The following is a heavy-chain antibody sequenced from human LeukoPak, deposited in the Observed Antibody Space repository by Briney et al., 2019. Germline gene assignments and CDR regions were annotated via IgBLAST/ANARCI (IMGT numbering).Heavy chain of an antibody. CDR1: GYTFTSYY. CDR2: INPSGGST. D-gene: IGHD2-21*02. CDR3: ARVGPTGGGGDSPSGFGY. Sequence: ASVKVSCKASGYTFTSYYMHWVRQAPGQGLEWMGIINPSGGSTSYAQKFQGRVTMTRDTSTSTVYMELSSLRSEDTAVYYCARVGPTGGGGDSPSGFGYWGQGTLVTVSS. V-gene: IGHV1-46*01. J-gene: IGHJ4*02.